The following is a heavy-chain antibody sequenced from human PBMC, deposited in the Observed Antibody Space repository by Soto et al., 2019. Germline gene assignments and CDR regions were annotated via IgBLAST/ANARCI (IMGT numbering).Heavy chain of an antibody. CDR1: GFTFSSYD. Sequence: EVQLVESGGGLVQPGGSLRLSCAASGFTFSSYDKHWVRQATGKGLEWVSSIGTAGDTYYPGSVKGRFTISRENAKNSLYLQMNSLRAADTAVYYCARVGRLRFFDYWGQGTLVTVSS. V-gene: IGHV3-13*04. CDR2: IGTAGDT. J-gene: IGHJ4*02. D-gene: IGHD5-12*01. CDR3: ARVGRLRFFDY.